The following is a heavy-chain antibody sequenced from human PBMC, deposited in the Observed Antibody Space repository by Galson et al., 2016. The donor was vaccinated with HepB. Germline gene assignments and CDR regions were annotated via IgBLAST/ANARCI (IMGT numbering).Heavy chain of an antibody. J-gene: IGHJ4*02. CDR1: GFTFRTYS. CDR3: ARDRSPYAPLGPDY. CDR2: ITSSSRDI. Sequence: SLRLSCAASGFTFRTYSMTWVRQAPGKGLEWVSSITSSSRDIYYADSLKGRFTVSRDNAKNSLYLQMNGLRAEDKAVYYCARDRSPYAPLGPDYWGQGTLVTVSP. D-gene: IGHD3-16*01. V-gene: IGHV3-21*01.